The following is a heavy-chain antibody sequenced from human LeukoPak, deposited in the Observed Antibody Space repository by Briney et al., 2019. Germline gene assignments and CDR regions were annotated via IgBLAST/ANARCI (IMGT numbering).Heavy chain of an antibody. D-gene: IGHD3-3*01. CDR3: AKVDTIFGVVIPYYYYYGMDA. CDR2: ISYDGSNK. Sequence: GGSLRLSCAASGFTFSSYGMHWVRQAPGKGLEWVAVISYDGSNKYYADSVKGRFTISRGNSKNTLYLQMNSLRAEDTAVYYCAKVDTIFGVVIPYYYYYGMDAWGQGTTVTVSS. CDR1: GFTFSSYG. V-gene: IGHV3-30*18. J-gene: IGHJ6*02.